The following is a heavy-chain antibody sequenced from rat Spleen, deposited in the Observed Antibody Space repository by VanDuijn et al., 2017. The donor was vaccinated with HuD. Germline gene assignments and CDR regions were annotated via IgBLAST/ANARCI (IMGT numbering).Heavy chain of an antibody. D-gene: IGHD2-5*01. CDR1: GFSLTSYN. CDR3: SREELFSGYLLRFAY. Sequence: QVQLKESGPDLVQPSQTLSLTCTVSGFSLTSYNVHWVRQPTGKGLEWMGVMWSDGDTSYNSALKSRLSISRDTSKSQVFLKMSSLQTEDTAIYYCSREELFSGYLLRFAYWGQGTLVTVSA. CDR2: MWSDGDT. V-gene: IGHV2-32*01. J-gene: IGHJ3*01.